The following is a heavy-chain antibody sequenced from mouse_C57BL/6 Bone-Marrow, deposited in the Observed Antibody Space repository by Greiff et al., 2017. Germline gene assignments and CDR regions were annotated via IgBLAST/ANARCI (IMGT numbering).Heavy chain of an antibody. Sequence: EVKLLESGGGLVKPGGSLKLSCAASGFTFSSYAMSWVRQTPEKRLEWVATISDGGSYTYYPDNLKGRFTISRDNAKNNLYLQMSHLKSEDTAMYYCARDGNYREAMDYWGQGTSVTVSS. CDR2: ISDGGSYT. D-gene: IGHD2-12*01. J-gene: IGHJ4*01. CDR3: ARDGNYREAMDY. CDR1: GFTFSSYA. V-gene: IGHV5-4*01.